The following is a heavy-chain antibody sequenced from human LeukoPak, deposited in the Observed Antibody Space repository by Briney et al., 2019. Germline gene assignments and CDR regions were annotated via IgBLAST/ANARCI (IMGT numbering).Heavy chain of an antibody. Sequence: PGGSLRLSCAASGFTFSSYRMNWVRQAPGKGLEWVSYISSSSSTIYYADSVKGRFTISRDNAKNSLYLQMNSLRDEDTAVYYCARGDSSGYGPDHWGQGTLVTFSS. CDR1: GFTFSSYR. D-gene: IGHD3-22*01. J-gene: IGHJ5*02. CDR3: ARGDSSGYGPDH. CDR2: ISSSSSTI. V-gene: IGHV3-48*02.